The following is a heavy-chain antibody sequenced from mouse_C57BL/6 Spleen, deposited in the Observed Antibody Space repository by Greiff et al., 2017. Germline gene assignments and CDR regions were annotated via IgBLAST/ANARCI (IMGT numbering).Heavy chain of an antibody. J-gene: IGHJ3*01. CDR1: GYSITSGYD. CDR2: ISYSGST. V-gene: IGHV3-1*01. Sequence: EVQGVESGPGMVKPSQSLSLTCTVTGYSITSGYDWHWIRHFPGNKLEWMGYISYSGSTNYNPSLKSRISITHDTSKNHFFLKLNSVTTEDTATYYCARAYYGSSYGFAYWGQGTLVTVSA. CDR3: ARAYYGSSYGFAY. D-gene: IGHD1-1*01.